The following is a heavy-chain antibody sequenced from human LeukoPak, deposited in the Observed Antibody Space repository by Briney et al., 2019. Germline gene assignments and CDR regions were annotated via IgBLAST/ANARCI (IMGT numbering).Heavy chain of an antibody. Sequence: GGSLRLSCAAFGFTFSSYNMNWVRQAPGKGLEWVSSISSSSSYIYYADSVKGRFTISRDNAKNSLYLQMNSLRAEDTAVYYCARGPHYYDSTGGAFDIWGQGTTVTVSS. J-gene: IGHJ3*02. V-gene: IGHV3-21*01. CDR3: ARGPHYYDSTGGAFDI. D-gene: IGHD3-22*01. CDR1: GFTFSSYN. CDR2: ISSSSSYI.